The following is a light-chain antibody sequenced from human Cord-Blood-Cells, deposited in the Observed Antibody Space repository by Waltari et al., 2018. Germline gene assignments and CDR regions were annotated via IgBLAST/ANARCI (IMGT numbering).Light chain of an antibody. CDR1: QSVSSSY. J-gene: IGKJ5*01. Sequence: EIVLTQSPGTLSLSPGERATLSCRASQSVSSSYLAWYQQKPGQAPRLRIYSASSRATGIPDRFSGSGSGTDFTLTISRLEPEDFAVYYCQQYGSSSITFGQGTRLEIK. V-gene: IGKV3-20*01. CDR3: QQYGSSSIT. CDR2: SAS.